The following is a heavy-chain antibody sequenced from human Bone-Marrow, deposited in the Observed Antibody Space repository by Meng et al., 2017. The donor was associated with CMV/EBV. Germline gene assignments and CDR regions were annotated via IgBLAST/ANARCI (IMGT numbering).Heavy chain of an antibody. CDR3: ARDDTYYYDSSGYFDY. CDR1: GFTFSSYW. J-gene: IGHJ4*02. Sequence: GESLKISCAASGFTFSSYWMSWVRQAPGKGLEWVANIKQDGSEKYYVDSVKGRFTISRDNAKNSLYLQMNSLRAEDTAVYYCARDDTYYYDSSGYFDYWGQGTRVTVSS. CDR2: IKQDGSEK. D-gene: IGHD3-22*01. V-gene: IGHV3-7*01.